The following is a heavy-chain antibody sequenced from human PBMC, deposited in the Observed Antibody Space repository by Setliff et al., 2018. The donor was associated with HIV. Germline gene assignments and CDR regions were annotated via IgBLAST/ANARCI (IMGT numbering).Heavy chain of an antibody. D-gene: IGHD2-15*01. J-gene: IGHJ3*02. V-gene: IGHV4-4*08. CDR3: AKYWRASGTYVFDI. Sequence: PSETLSLTCTVSGGPMSGYYWSWLRQSPVKGLEWIGYIYSSGTTNYNPSFKSRVSISLDTSRSQFPLMLSSVTAADTAIYYCAKYWRASGTYVFDIWGLGTMVTVSS. CDR2: IYSSGTT. CDR1: GGPMSGYY.